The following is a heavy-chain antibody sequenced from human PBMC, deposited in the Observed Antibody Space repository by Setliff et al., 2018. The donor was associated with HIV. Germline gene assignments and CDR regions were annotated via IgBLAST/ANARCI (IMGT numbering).Heavy chain of an antibody. D-gene: IGHD2-15*01. CDR1: GLPFYNYW. J-gene: IGHJ4*02. Sequence: GGSLRLSCVASGLPFYNYWMTWLRRAPGRGLEWVANIKQDGSDMHYIESVKGRFTIFRDNAKNTLYLQMNSLRAEDTAVYSCARARGGNSEWSYWGQGTLVTVSS. CDR3: ARARGGNSEWSY. CDR2: IKQDGSDM. V-gene: IGHV3-7*01.